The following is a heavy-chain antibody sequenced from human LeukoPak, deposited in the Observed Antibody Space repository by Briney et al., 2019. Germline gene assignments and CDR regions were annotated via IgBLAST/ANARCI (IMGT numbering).Heavy chain of an antibody. J-gene: IGHJ4*02. V-gene: IGHV1-18*01. CDR2: ISAYNGNT. D-gene: IGHD3-22*01. CDR3: ARVPDYYDSSGYYYEDYFDY. CDR1: GGTFSSYA. Sequence: ASVKVSCKASGGTFSSYAISWVRQAPGQGLEWMGWISAYNGNTNYAQKLQGRVTMTTDTSTSTAYMELSRLRSDDTAVYYCARVPDYYDSSGYYYEDYFDYWGQGTLVTVSS.